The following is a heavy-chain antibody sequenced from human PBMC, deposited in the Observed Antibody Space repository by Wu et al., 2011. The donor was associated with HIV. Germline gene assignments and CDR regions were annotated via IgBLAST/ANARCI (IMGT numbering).Heavy chain of an antibody. Sequence: EVQLVQSGAEVRKPGATVRISCKVSGYTFIDYYLHWVQEAPGKGLEWMGLVDPEDGETIYAEKFQGRVTISADTSTDTAYMELSSLRSDDTAIYYCSTEGNHYYMDGWGKGTTVIVSS. V-gene: IGHV1-69-2*01. CDR3: STEGNHYYMDG. CDR1: GYTFIDYY. J-gene: IGHJ6*03. CDR2: VDPEDGET.